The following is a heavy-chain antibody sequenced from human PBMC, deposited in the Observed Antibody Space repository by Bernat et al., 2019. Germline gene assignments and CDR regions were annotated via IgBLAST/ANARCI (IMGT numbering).Heavy chain of an antibody. J-gene: IGHJ2*01. CDR3: ARVAGGDYVWYFDL. Sequence: QVQLQQWGAGLLKPSETLSLTCGVYGGSISSGGYYWSWIRQHPGKGLEWIGYIYYSGSTYYNPSLKSRVTISVDTSKNQFSLKLSSVTAADTAVYYCARVAGGDYVWYFDLWGRGTLVTVSS. D-gene: IGHD2-21*02. CDR2: IYYSGST. V-gene: IGHV4-31*11. CDR1: GGSISSGGYY.